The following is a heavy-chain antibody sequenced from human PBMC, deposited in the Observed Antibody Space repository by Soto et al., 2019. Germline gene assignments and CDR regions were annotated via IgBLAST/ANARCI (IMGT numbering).Heavy chain of an antibody. CDR2: FDFNSGRT. CDR3: TKDLVPGGADV. J-gene: IGHJ6*02. Sequence: VWSLRLSCVVSAFTSRNYAIHWIRQAPGKGLEWVSGFDFNSGRTGYADSVKGRFTISRDNAKNSLSLEMKSLRVEDTALYYCTKDLVPGGADVWGQGTTVTVSS. CDR1: AFTSRNYA. V-gene: IGHV3-9*02. D-gene: IGHD3-16*01.